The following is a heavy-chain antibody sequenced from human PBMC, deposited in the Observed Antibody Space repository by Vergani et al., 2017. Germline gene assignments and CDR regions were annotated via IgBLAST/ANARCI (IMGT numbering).Heavy chain of an antibody. CDR2: IYYSGST. D-gene: IGHD3-3*01. Sequence: QVQLQESGPGLVKPSETLSLTCTVSGGSISSYYWCWIRQPPGKGVEWFGYIYYSGSTNYNPSLRSRVTISVVTSKNQFSLKLSSVTAADTAVYYCARVVSFGVVRVGWFDPWGQGTLVTVSS. CDR1: GGSISSYY. CDR3: ARVVSFGVVRVGWFDP. J-gene: IGHJ5*02. V-gene: IGHV4-59*01.